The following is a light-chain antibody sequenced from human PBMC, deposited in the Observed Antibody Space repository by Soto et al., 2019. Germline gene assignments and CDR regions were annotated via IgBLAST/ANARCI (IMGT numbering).Light chain of an antibody. CDR3: QQLKSYPFT. V-gene: IGKV1-9*01. CDR2: AAS. Sequence: IQLTQSPSSLYASVGARVTITCRASQGVSSYLAWYQKKPGKAPKLLIYAASTLQSGVPSRFSGSGSGTDFTLTISRLQPEDFATYYCQQLKSYPFTFGPGTKVDIK. J-gene: IGKJ3*01. CDR1: QGVSSY.